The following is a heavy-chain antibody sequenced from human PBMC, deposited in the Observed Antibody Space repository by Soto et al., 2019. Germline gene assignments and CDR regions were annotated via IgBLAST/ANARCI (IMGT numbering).Heavy chain of an antibody. V-gene: IGHV1-69*13. Sequence: GASVKVSCKASGGTFSSYAISWVRQAPGQGLEWMGGIIPIFGTANYAQKFQGRVTITADESTSTAYMELSSLRSEDTAVYYCARGSGQQLARTFDYWGQGTLVTVSS. J-gene: IGHJ4*02. CDR3: ARGSGQQLARTFDY. D-gene: IGHD6-13*01. CDR1: GGTFSSYA. CDR2: IIPIFGTA.